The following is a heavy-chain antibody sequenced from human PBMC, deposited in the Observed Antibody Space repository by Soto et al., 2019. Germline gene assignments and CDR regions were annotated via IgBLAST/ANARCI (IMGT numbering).Heavy chain of an antibody. D-gene: IGHD3-3*01. CDR1: GFTFSDYY. CDR3: ARGGDYDFWSPYYYYGMDV. J-gene: IGHJ6*02. V-gene: IGHV3-11*01. Sequence: PGGSLRLSCAASGFTFSDYYMSWIRQAPGKGLAWVSYISSSGSTIYYADSVKGRFTISRDNAKNSLYLQMNSLRAEDTAVYYCARGGDYDFWSPYYYYGMDVWGQGTTVIVS. CDR2: ISSSGSTI.